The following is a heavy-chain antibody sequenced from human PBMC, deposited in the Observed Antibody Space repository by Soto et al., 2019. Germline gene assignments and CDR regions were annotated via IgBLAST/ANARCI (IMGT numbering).Heavy chain of an antibody. CDR2: ISWNSGSI. Sequence: GGSLRLSCAASGFTFDDYAMHWVRQAPGKGLEWVSGISWNSGSIGYADSVKGRFTISRDNAKNSLYLQMNSLRAEDTALYYCAKDISGYFDYWGQGTLVTVSS. CDR3: AKDISGYFDY. CDR1: GFTFDDYA. V-gene: IGHV3-9*01. J-gene: IGHJ4*02.